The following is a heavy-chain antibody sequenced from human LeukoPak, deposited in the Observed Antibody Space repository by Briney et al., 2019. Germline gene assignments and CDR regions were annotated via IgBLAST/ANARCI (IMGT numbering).Heavy chain of an antibody. V-gene: IGHV4-34*01. Sequence: SETLSLTCAVYGGSFSGYYWSWIRQPPGKGLEWIGEINHSGSTNYNPSLKSRVTISVDTSKNQFSLKLSSVTAADTAVYYCARAGFGFGELSHSGMDVWGQGTTVTVSS. CDR2: INHSGST. J-gene: IGHJ6*02. CDR3: ARAGFGFGELSHSGMDV. CDR1: GGSFSGYY. D-gene: IGHD3-10*01.